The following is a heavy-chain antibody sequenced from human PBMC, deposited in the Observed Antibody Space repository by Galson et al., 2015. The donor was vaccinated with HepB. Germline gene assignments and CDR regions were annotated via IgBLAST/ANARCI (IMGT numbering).Heavy chain of an antibody. D-gene: IGHD6-13*01. J-gene: IGHJ4*02. CDR1: GFTFNNYV. CDR3: AKNSGSNWFVPYHFDS. CDR2: ISGSGGST. V-gene: IGHV3-23*01. Sequence: SLRLSCAASGFTFNNYVMNWVRQSPGKGLEWVSSISGSGGSTYYAGSVKGRFTISRDNSRNTVFLQMYRLRAEDTAVYYCAKNSGSNWFVPYHFDSWGQGTLVTVSS.